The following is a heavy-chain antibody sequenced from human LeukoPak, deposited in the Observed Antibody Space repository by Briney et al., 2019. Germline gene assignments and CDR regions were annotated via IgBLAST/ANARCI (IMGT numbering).Heavy chain of an antibody. CDR2: ISSTSDYI. J-gene: IGHJ3*02. V-gene: IGHV3-21*01. CDR1: GYTFSHYS. CDR3: VSGNDPDSTWENYRLDAFDI. D-gene: IGHD3-16*02. Sequence: GGPLRLSCAASGYTFSHYSVNWVRQAPGKGLEWVSSISSTSDYIYYADSVKGRFTTSRDNTKSSLYLQMNSLRAEDTAVYYCVSGNDPDSTWENYRLDAFDIWGQGTTVIVSS.